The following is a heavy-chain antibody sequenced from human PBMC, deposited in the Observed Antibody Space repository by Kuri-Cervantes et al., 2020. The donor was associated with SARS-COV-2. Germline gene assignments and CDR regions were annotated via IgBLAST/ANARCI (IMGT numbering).Heavy chain of an antibody. CDR1: GFPFRSYC. J-gene: IGHJ6*02. CDR3: ARICSSTSCYTGWGYYYYGMDV. V-gene: IGHV3-21*01. Sequence: ESLKISLATPGFPFRSYCMNWVRQAPGKGLELVSSISSSSYIYYADSVKGRFTISRDNAKNSLYLQMNSLRAEGTAVYYCARICSSTSCYTGWGYYYYGMDVWGQGTTVTVSS. D-gene: IGHD2-2*02. CDR2: ISSSSYI.